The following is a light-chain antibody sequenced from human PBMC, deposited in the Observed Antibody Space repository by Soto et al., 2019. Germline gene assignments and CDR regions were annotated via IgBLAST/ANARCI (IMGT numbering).Light chain of an antibody. CDR3: QQYGSS. CDR1: QSVSSSY. J-gene: IGKJ1*01. V-gene: IGKV3-20*01. CDR2: GAS. Sequence: EIVLTQSPGTLSLSPGERATLSCRASQSVSSSYLAWYQQKPGQAPRLLIYGASSSATGIPDRFSGSGSGTDFTLTISRLEPEDFAVYSCQQYGSSFGQGTKVEIK.